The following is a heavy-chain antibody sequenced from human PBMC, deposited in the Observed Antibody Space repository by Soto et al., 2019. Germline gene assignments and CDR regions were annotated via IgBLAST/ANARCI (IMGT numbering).Heavy chain of an antibody. V-gene: IGHV4-4*02. CDR3: ARSLGFGDP. J-gene: IGHJ5*02. CDR1: GGSISSSNW. CDR2: IYHSGST. D-gene: IGHD3-10*01. Sequence: QVQLQESGPGLVKPSGTLSLTCAVSGGSISSSNWWSWVRQPPGKGLELIGEIYHSGSTNYNPSLKRRVILSVDKSKNPFSRKLSSVTAADTAVYYCARSLGFGDPWGKGTLGTVSS.